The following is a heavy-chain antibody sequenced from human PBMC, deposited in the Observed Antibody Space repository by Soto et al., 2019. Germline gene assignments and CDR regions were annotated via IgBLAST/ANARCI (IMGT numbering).Heavy chain of an antibody. CDR1: GFTFSNAW. CDR2: IKSKTDGGTT. CDR3: TTRTSSYYDFWSGYLSA. D-gene: IGHD3-3*01. Sequence: GGSLRLSCAASGFTFSNAWMSWVRQAPGKGLEWVGRIKSKTDGGTTDYAAPVKGRFTISRDDSKNTLYLQMNSLKTEDTAVYYCTTRTSSYYDFWSGYLSAWGQGTLVTVSS. V-gene: IGHV3-15*01. J-gene: IGHJ4*02.